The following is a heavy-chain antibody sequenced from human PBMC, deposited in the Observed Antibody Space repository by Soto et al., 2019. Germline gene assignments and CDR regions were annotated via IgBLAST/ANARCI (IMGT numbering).Heavy chain of an antibody. CDR1: GYTFTTYG. Sequence: QVQLEQSAPEVKKPGASVKVSCKASGYTFTTYGISWVRQDPGEGLEWLGWINTHNGNTNYAQNLQGRVFMTADTSTNTAYMELRSLRSDDTAIYYCTREGSAPYYYYGMDAWGQGTTVTVSS. V-gene: IGHV1-18*01. J-gene: IGHJ6*02. CDR3: TREGSAPYYYYGMDA. CDR2: INTHNGNT. D-gene: IGHD3-10*01.